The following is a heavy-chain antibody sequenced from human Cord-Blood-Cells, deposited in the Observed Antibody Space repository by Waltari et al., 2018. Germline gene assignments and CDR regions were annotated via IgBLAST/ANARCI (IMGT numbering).Heavy chain of an antibody. V-gene: IGHV1-2*02. D-gene: IGHD7-27*01. CDR3: ARDRTGDSTGFDAFDI. Sequence: QVQLVQSGAEVKKPGASVKVSCKASGYTFTGYYMHWVRQAPGQGLEWMGWIKHNSGGTNYAQKFQGRVTMTRDTSISTACMELSRLRSDDTAVYYCARDRTGDSTGFDAFDIWGQGTMVTVSS. CDR1: GYTFTGYY. CDR2: IKHNSGGT. J-gene: IGHJ3*02.